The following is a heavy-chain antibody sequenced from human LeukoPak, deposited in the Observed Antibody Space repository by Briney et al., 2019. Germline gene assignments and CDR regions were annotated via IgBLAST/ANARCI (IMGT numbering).Heavy chain of an antibody. CDR2: IYYSGST. CDR3: ARVALYYDSSGPLDY. V-gene: IGHV4-59*01. J-gene: IGHJ4*02. CDR1: GGSISSYY. D-gene: IGHD3-22*01. Sequence: SETLSLTCTVSGGSISSYYWSWIRQPPGKGLEWIGYIYYSGSTNYNPSLKSRVTISVDTSKNQFSLKLSSVTAADTAVYYCARVALYYDSSGPLDYWGQGTLVTVSS.